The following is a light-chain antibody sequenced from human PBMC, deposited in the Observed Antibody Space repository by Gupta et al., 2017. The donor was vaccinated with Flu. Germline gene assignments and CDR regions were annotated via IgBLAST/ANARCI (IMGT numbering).Light chain of an antibody. Sequence: GSPGQSVTISCTGTSSDVGGYNSVCWYQQHPGKAPKLIIYEVTERPSGVPDRFSGSKSGNTASLTVSGLQAEDEADYYCSSYGGSNNLLFGGGTKLTVL. CDR1: SSDVGGYNS. CDR3: SSYGGSNNLL. V-gene: IGLV2-8*01. CDR2: EVT. J-gene: IGLJ3*02.